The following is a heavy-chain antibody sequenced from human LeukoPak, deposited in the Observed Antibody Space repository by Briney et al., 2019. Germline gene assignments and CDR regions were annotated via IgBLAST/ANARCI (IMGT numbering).Heavy chain of an antibody. CDR1: GCSISNSSYY. D-gene: IGHD3-10*02. CDR3: ASHSSYVSPFRS. J-gene: IGHJ5*02. CDR2: IYCSGST. V-gene: IGHV4-39*01. Sequence: SETLSLTCTVSGCSISNSSYYWGWIRQPPGKGLEWIGSIYCSGSTYYNPSLKSRVTISVETSKNQFSLKLSSVTAADTAVYYCASHSSYVSPFRSWGRGPLVTVSS.